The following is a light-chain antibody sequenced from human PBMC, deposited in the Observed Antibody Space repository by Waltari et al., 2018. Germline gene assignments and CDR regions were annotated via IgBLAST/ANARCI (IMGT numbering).Light chain of an antibody. CDR1: QNPLYGTKNKNY. CDR2: WAS. V-gene: IGKV4-1*01. CDR3: QQYYSVSLYS. J-gene: IGKJ2*03. Sequence: DTAMSQTPHSLSVSLCERDTLKLASRQNPLYGTKNKNYLAWYQQKPGQPAKLLIYWASTRVSGVPDRFSGSGSGTDVTLTISSRQAEDVAVYYCQQYYSVSLYSFGQGTKLEIK.